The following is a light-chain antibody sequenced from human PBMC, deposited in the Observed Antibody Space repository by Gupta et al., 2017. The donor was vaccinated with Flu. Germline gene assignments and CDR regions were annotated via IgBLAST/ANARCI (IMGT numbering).Light chain of an antibody. Sequence: QSALTQPPSASGSPGQSVTISCTGTSGDVGGYNYVSWYQQHPGKAPKVIIYEVSKRPSGVPDRFSGSKSGNTESLTVSGLQAEDEAYYYCSSFAGNNNDVFGSGTKVTVL. J-gene: IGLJ1*01. V-gene: IGLV2-8*01. CDR1: SGDVGGYNY. CDR3: SSFAGNNNDV. CDR2: EVS.